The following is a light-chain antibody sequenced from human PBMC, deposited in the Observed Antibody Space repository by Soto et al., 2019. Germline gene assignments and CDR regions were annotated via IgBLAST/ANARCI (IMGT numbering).Light chain of an antibody. Sequence: DIQMTQSPSSLSASVGDRITITCRASQSISSHLNWYQQKPGKAPKLLIYAASSLQSGVPSRFSGSDSRTDFTITNSSLQVEDFATHYCQKTYRTPRITFSGGPKVVIK. V-gene: IGKV1-39*01. CDR1: QSISSH. CDR2: AAS. CDR3: QKTYRTPRIT. J-gene: IGKJ4*01.